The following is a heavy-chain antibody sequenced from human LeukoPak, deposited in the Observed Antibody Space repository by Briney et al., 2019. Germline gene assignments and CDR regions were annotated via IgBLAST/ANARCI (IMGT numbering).Heavy chain of an antibody. V-gene: IGHV1-18*04. D-gene: IGHD3-22*01. J-gene: IGHJ4*02. CDR2: ISAYNGNT. CDR1: GYTFTGYY. CDR3: ARDSGTYYYVVGYFDY. Sequence: GASVKVSCKASGYTFTGYYMHWVRQAPGQGLEWMGWISAYNGNTNYAQKLQGRVTMTTDTSTSTAYMELRSLRSDDTAVYYCARDSGTYYYVVGYFDYWGQGTLVTVSS.